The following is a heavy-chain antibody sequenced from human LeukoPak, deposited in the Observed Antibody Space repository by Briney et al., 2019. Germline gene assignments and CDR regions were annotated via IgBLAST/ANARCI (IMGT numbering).Heavy chain of an antibody. D-gene: IGHD3-10*01. V-gene: IGHV3-30*03. CDR3: ARAWGVTLIDY. Sequence: GGSLRLSCAASGFTFSSYGMHWVRQAPGKGLEWVAVISYDGSNKYYADSVKGRFTISRDNSKNTLYLQMNSLRAEDTAVYYCARAWGVTLIDYWGQGTLVTVSS. CDR1: GFTFSSYG. J-gene: IGHJ4*02. CDR2: ISYDGSNK.